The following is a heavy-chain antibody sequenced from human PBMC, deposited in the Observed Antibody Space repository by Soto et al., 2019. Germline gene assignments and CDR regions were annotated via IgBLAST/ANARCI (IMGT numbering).Heavy chain of an antibody. CDR3: ARWASSPWGYYYYGMDV. D-gene: IGHD6-6*01. J-gene: IGHJ6*02. CDR1: GGSISSYY. V-gene: IGHV4-59*01. CDR2: IYYSGST. Sequence: SETLSLTCTVSGGSISSYYWSWIRQPPGKGLEWIGYIYYSGSTNYNPSLKSRVTISVDTSKNQFSLKLSSVTAADTAVYYCARWASSPWGYYYYGMDVWGQGTTVTVSS.